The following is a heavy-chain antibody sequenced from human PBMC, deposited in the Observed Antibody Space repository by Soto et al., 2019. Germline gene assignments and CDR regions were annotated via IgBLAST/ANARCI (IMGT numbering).Heavy chain of an antibody. CDR3: ARSPYYDFWSGYSRVGWFDP. CDR2: IYYSGST. CDR1: GGSISSGGCY. Sequence: SETLSLTCTVSGGSISSGGCYWSWIRQHPGKGLEWIGYIYYSGSTYYNPSLKSRVTISVDTSKNQFSLKLSSVTAADTAVYYCARSPYYDFWSGYSRVGWFDPWGQGTLVTVYS. J-gene: IGHJ5*02. V-gene: IGHV4-31*03. D-gene: IGHD3-3*01.